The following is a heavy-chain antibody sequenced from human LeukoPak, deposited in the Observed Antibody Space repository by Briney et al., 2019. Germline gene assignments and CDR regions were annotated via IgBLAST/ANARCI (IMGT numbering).Heavy chain of an antibody. J-gene: IGHJ4*02. D-gene: IGHD4-17*01. CDR1: GFSLSTSGVG. CDR3: SQKSAVTSFDY. Sequence: SGPTLVKPTQTLTLTCTFSGFSLSTSGVGVGWIRQPPGKALEWLALIYWDDDKHYSPSLRSRLTITKDTSKNQVVLTMTNMDPVDTATYYCSQKSAVTSFDYWGQGTLVTVSS. V-gene: IGHV2-5*02. CDR2: IYWDDDK.